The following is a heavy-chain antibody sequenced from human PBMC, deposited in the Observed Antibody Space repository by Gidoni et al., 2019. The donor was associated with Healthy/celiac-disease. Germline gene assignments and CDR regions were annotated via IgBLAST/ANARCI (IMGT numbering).Heavy chain of an antibody. CDR3: TRLGGYCSSTSCQMDY. CDR1: GVPFSGSA. V-gene: IGHV3-73*02. Sequence: EVQLVESGGGLVQPGGSLHLPCSASGVPFSGSAVHWVRLASGKGLEWVGRIRSKANSYATAYAASVKGRFTISRDDSKNTAYLQMNSLKTEDTAVYYCTRLGGYCSSTSCQMDYWGQGTLVTVSS. CDR2: IRSKANSYAT. J-gene: IGHJ4*02. D-gene: IGHD2-2*01.